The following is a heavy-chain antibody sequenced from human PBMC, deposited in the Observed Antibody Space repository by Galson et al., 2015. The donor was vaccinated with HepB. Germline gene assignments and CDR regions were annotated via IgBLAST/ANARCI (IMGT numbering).Heavy chain of an antibody. Sequence: SVKVSCKASGYIFTGYYIHWVRQAPGQGLEWMGRINPNSGGTNYAQKFQGRVTMTRDTSSSTAYMELSRLRSDDTAVYYCARTHPNYYDSSGYNYIYDGFDIWGQGTMVAVSS. CDR2: INPNSGGT. V-gene: IGHV1-2*06. J-gene: IGHJ3*02. CDR1: GYIFTGYY. CDR3: ARTHPNYYDSSGYNYIYDGFDI. D-gene: IGHD3-22*01.